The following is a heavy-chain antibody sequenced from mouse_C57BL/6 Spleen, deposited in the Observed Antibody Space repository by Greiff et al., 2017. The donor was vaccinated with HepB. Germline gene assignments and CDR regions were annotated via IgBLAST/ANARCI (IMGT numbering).Heavy chain of an antibody. J-gene: IGHJ2*01. Sequence: EVQLQQSGPELVKPGASVKISCKASGYTFTDYYMNWVKQSHGKGLEWIGVIHPNNGGTSYNQKFKGKATLTVDKSSSTAYMELRSLTSEDSAVYYCARTGGDYYFDYWGQGTTLTVSS. CDR3: ARTGGDYYFDY. V-gene: IGHV1-26*01. CDR2: IHPNNGGT. CDR1: GYTFTDYY.